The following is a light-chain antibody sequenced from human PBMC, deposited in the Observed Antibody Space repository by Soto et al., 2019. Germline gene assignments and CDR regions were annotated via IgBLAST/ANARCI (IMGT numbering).Light chain of an antibody. CDR2: EVS. J-gene: IGLJ2*01. CDR1: SSDVGGYKY. Sequence: QSALTQPASVSGSPGQSITISCTGTSSDVGGYKYGSCYQQHPGKAPKLIIYEVSNRPSGVSYRFSGSKSGNTASLIISGLKAEDEADYYCSSYTSTGICVLFGGGTKLTVL. CDR3: SSYTSTGICVL. V-gene: IGLV2-14*01.